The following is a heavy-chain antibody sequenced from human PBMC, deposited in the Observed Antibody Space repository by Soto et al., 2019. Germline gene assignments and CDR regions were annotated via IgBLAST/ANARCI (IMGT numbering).Heavy chain of an antibody. J-gene: IGHJ4*02. CDR1: GFTFSTYW. D-gene: IGHD1-1*01. CDR3: AGGMWANVWDN. CDR2: IKQDGSEK. Sequence: EVQLVESGGGLVQPGGSLRLSCAASGFTFSTYWMTWVRQAPGKGLEWVANIKQDGSEKYYVDSVKGRFTISRDNAKNSLYLQMNSLRAEDTAVYYCAGGMWANVWDNWGQGTLVTVSS. V-gene: IGHV3-7*04.